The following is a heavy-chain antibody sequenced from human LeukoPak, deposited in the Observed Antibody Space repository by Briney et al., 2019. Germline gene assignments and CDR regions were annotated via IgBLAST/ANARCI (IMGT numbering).Heavy chain of an antibody. CDR3: ARDYYDSSGYYEFHYYGMDV. Sequence: SVKVSCKASGYTFTSYGISWVRQAPGQGLEWMGGIIPIFGTANYAQKFQGRVTITADESTSTAYMELSSLRSEDTAVYYCARDYYDSSGYYEFHYYGMDVWGQGTTVTVSS. J-gene: IGHJ6*02. CDR2: IIPIFGTA. V-gene: IGHV1-69*13. D-gene: IGHD3-22*01. CDR1: GYTFTSYG.